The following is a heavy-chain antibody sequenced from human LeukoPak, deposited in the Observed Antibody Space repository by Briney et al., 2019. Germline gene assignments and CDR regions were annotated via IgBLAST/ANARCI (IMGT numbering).Heavy chain of an antibody. V-gene: IGHV3-21*01. D-gene: IGHD3-9*01. J-gene: IGHJ4*02. CDR3: ARGADSGYSSDN. CDR2: ISRSSSYI. CDR1: GFTFSGYS. Sequence: PGGSLRLSCAASGFTFSGYSVNWVRQAPGKGLEWVSSISRSSSYIYYADSVKGRFTISRDNARNSLYLQMNSLRAEDTAVYYCARGADSGYSSDNWGQGTLVSVSS.